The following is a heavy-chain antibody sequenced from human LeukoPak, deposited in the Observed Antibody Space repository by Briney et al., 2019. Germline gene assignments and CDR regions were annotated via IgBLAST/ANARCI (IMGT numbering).Heavy chain of an antibody. D-gene: IGHD2-2*01. V-gene: IGHV1-2*02. Sequence: ASVKVSCKASGYTFTGYYMHWVRQAPGQGLEWMGWINPNSGGTNYAQKFQGRVTMSRDTSISTAYMELSRLRSDDTAVYYCAGRYCSSTSCYPAAFDIWGQGTMVTVPS. CDR3: AGRYCSSTSCYPAAFDI. CDR1: GYTFTGYY. CDR2: INPNSGGT. J-gene: IGHJ3*02.